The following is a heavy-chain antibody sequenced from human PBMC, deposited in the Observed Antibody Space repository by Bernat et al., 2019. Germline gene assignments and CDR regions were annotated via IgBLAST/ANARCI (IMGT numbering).Heavy chain of an antibody. CDR2: INHSGST. CDR3: ARGGVDNSNYGGLFDS. CDR1: DGAFSTYY. J-gene: IGHJ4*02. D-gene: IGHD4-4*01. Sequence: QVQLQQWGAGLLKPSETLSLTCAVSDGAFSTYYWGWIRQPPGKGLEWIGEINHSGSTNYNPSLKSRVTLSVDTSRNRFSLKLRPVTAADSAIYFCARGGVDNSNYGGLFDSWGQGTLLTVSS. V-gene: IGHV4-34*02.